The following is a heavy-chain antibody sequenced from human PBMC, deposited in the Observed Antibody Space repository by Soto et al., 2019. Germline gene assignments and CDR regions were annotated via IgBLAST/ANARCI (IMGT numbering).Heavy chain of an antibody. CDR2: TYYRSKWEY. Sequence: NWVRQAPGQGLEWLGRTYYRSKWEYDYAASVKGRIKINPDTSKNQVSLHLDSVTPDDTAVYYCARLIGNSWLDSWGQGTLVTVSS. J-gene: IGHJ5*01. D-gene: IGHD2-8*01. CDR3: ARLIGNSWLDS. V-gene: IGHV6-1*01.